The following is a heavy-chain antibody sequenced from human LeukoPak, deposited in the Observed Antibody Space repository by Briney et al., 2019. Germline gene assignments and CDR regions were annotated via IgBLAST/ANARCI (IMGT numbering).Heavy chain of an antibody. V-gene: IGHV1-46*01. CDR2: INPSGGST. Sequence: ASVKVSCKASGYTFTSYYMHWVRQAPGQGLEWMGIINPSGGSTSYAQKFQGRVTMTRDMFTSTVYMELSSLRSEDTAVYYCARGCSNTSCKLAWFDPWGQGTLVTVSS. D-gene: IGHD2-2*01. J-gene: IGHJ5*02. CDR1: GYTFTSYY. CDR3: ARGCSNTSCKLAWFDP.